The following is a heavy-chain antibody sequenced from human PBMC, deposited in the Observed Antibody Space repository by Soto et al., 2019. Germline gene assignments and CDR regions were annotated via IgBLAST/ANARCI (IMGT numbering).Heavy chain of an antibody. CDR1: GGSISSSSYY. Sequence: PSETLSLTCTVSGGSISSSSYYWGWIRQPPGKGLEWIGSIYYSGSTYYNPSLKSRVTISVDTSKNQFSLKLSSVTAADTAVYYCASVTLLRYFDWLTNYYYGMDVWGQGTTVTVSS. V-gene: IGHV4-39*07. CDR2: IYYSGST. J-gene: IGHJ6*02. CDR3: ASVTLLRYFDWLTNYYYGMDV. D-gene: IGHD3-9*01.